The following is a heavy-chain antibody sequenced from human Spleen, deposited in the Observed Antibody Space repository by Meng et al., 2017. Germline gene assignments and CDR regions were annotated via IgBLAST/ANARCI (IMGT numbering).Heavy chain of an antibody. Sequence: QVRPVEYGDEVKEPGASLKVSCKASGYTFTAYFRHWVRQGPGQGLEWMGRIDPKNGDAQYAEKFQGRVTMTGDTSIGTAYMELRGLTSDDTAMYYCARDEDISAAGKLFGDYWGQGALVTVSS. V-gene: IGHV1-2*06. CDR2: IDPKNGDA. D-gene: IGHD6-13*01. CDR1: GYTFTAYF. J-gene: IGHJ4*02. CDR3: ARDEDISAAGKLFGDY.